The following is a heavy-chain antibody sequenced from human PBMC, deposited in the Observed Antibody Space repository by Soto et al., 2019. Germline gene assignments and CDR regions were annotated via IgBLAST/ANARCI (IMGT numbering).Heavy chain of an antibody. CDR3: AKCTEGYSFYNAFDI. J-gene: IGHJ3*02. Sequence: QVQLVESGGGVVQPGRSLRLYCAASGFTFRSHGMNWIRQVPGKGLEWVAVISSDGTKKNLADSVKGRFTISRDNSKNTVYLQMNSLRPEDTAVYYCAKCTEGYSFYNAFDIWGQGTMVTVSS. CDR2: ISSDGTKK. CDR1: GFTFRSHG. D-gene: IGHD5-12*01. V-gene: IGHV3-30*18.